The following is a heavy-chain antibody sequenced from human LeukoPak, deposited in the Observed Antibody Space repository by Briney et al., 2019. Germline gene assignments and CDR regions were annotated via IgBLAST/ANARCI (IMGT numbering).Heavy chain of an antibody. CDR3: VKEAGGFDY. Sequence: PGGSLRLSCAASGFTFSDHAMNWVRQAPGKGLEWVSVVGVGSAYIHYADSVKGRFTISRDNSKNTLYLQMSSLRAEDTAVYYCVKEAGGFDYWGQGTLVTVSP. D-gene: IGHD1-14*01. V-gene: IGHV3-23*01. J-gene: IGHJ4*02. CDR1: GFTFSDHA. CDR2: VGVGSAYI.